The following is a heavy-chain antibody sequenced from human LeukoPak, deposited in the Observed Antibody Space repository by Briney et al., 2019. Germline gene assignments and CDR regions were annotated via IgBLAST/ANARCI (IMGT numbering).Heavy chain of an antibody. D-gene: IGHD3-22*01. CDR2: ISSSGSTI. CDR3: ASDGSSGYFLDY. Sequence: GGSLRLSCAASGFTFSSYEMNWVRQAPGKGLEWVSYISSSGSTIYYADSVKGRFTISRDNAKNSLYLQMNSLRAGDTAVYYCASDGSSGYFLDYWGQGTLVTVSS. CDR1: GFTFSSYE. V-gene: IGHV3-48*03. J-gene: IGHJ4*02.